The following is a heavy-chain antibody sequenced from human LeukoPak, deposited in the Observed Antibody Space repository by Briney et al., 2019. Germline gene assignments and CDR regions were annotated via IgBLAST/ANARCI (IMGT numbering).Heavy chain of an antibody. V-gene: IGHV3-48*01. CDR3: ARDQWLDY. CDR2: IGTSSNPI. Sequence: AGGSLRLSCAASGFTFSGYIMNWVRQAPGKGLEWVSFIGTSSNPIYYADSVKGRFTVSGDNAKNSLYLQMNSLRAEDTAAYYCARDQWLDYWGQGTLVTVSS. J-gene: IGHJ4*02. D-gene: IGHD6-19*01. CDR1: GFTFSGYI.